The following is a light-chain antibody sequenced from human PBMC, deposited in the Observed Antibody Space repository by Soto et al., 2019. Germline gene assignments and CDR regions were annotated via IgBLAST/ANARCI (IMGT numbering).Light chain of an antibody. V-gene: IGLV1-40*01. CDR3: QSYDLSLTTWV. CDR2: GNS. Sequence: QSVLTQPPSVSGAPRQRVTISCTGSSSNIGAGYDVHWYQQLPGTAPKLLIYGNSNRPSGVPDRFSGSKSGASASLAITGLQAEDEADYYCQSYDLSLTTWVFGGGTKLTVL. CDR1: SSNIGAGYD. J-gene: IGLJ3*02.